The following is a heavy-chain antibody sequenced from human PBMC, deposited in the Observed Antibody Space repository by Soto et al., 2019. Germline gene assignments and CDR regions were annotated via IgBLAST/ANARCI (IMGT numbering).Heavy chain of an antibody. CDR2: INPSGGST. D-gene: IGHD3-22*01. Sequence: ASVKVSCKASGYTFTSYYMHWVRQAPGQGLEWMGIINPSGGSTSYAQKFQGRVTMTRDTSTSTVYMELSSLRSEDTAVYYCARDRGAGEANYDSSGYYYYGRDVWGQGTTVTVSS. CDR1: GYTFTSYY. CDR3: ARDRGAGEANYDSSGYYYYGRDV. J-gene: IGHJ6*02. V-gene: IGHV1-46*01.